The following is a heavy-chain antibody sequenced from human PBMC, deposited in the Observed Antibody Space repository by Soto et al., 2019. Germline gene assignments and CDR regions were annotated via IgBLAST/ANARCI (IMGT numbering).Heavy chain of an antibody. CDR2: ISSSGRPL. CDR3: ARDPDTTSKIDH. J-gene: IGHJ4*02. V-gene: IGHV3-11*01. CDR1: GFTFSEHY. Sequence: GGYLRLSCTASGFTFSEHYLSWICQAPGTGLEWGPYISSSGRPLYYADSVKGRFTIARDNAKNSLYLQMSSLRAEETALYYCARDPDTTSKIDHWGQGSHLTASS. D-gene: IGHD1-1*01.